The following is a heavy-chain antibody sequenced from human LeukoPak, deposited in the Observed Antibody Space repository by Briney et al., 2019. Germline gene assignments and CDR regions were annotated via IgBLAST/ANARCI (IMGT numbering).Heavy chain of an antibody. V-gene: IGHV4-31*03. J-gene: IGHJ4*02. Sequence: SETLSLTCTVSGGSISSGGYYWSWIRQHPGKGLEWIGYIYYSGSTYYNPSLKSRVTISVDTSKNQFSLKLSSVTAADTAVYYCARPLTTRRHYYDSSAYFDYWGQGTLVTVSS. CDR2: IYYSGST. CDR1: GGSISSGGYY. D-gene: IGHD3-22*01. CDR3: ARPLTTRRHYYDSSAYFDY.